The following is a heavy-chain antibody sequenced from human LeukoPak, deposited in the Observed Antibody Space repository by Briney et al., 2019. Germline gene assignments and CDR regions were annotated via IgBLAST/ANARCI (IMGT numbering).Heavy chain of an antibody. CDR2: ISSSSSYI. D-gene: IGHD2-2*01. J-gene: IGHJ6*02. CDR3: ARDRLIVVVPAAMNYYGMDV. Sequence: PGGSLRLSCAASGFTFSSYAMSWVRQAPGKGLEWVSSISSSSSYIYYADSVKGRFTISRDNAKNSLYLQMNSLRAEDTAVYYCARDRLIVVVPAAMNYYGMDVWGQGTTVTVSS. V-gene: IGHV3-21*01. CDR1: GFTFSSYA.